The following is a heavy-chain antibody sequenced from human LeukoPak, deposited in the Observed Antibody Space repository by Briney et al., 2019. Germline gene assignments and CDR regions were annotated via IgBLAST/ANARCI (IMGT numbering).Heavy chain of an antibody. CDR3: ATIYYYDSSSPFDP. V-gene: IGHV1-18*01. Sequence: SVKVSCKASGYTFTSYGISWVRQAPGQGLEWMGWISAYNGNTNYAQKLQGRVTMTTDTSTSTAYMELRSLRSDDTAVYYCATIYYYDSSSPFDPWGQGTLVTVSS. D-gene: IGHD3-22*01. CDR1: GYTFTSYG. CDR2: ISAYNGNT. J-gene: IGHJ5*02.